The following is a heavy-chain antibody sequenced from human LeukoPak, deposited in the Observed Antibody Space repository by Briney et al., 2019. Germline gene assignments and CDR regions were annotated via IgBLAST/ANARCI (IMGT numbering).Heavy chain of an antibody. J-gene: IGHJ4*02. CDR1: GFTFSNAW. D-gene: IGHD3-10*01. V-gene: IGHV3-7*01. CDR2: IKEDGSEK. CDR3: ARGPLYDSGSYYPGDY. Sequence: GGSLRLSCAASGFTFSNAWMSWVRQAPGKGLEWVANIKEDGSEKYYVDSVRGRFTISRDNAKNSLYLYMNSPRAEDTAVYYCARGPLYDSGSYYPGDYWGQGTLVTVSS.